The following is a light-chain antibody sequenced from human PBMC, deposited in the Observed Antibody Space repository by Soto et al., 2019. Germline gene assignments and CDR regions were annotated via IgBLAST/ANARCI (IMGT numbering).Light chain of an antibody. CDR3: QSYDTSLSAVV. Sequence: QSALTQPPSASGAPGQRVTISCTGSSSDIGAGYRVRWYQQVPGTAPKLLIYDNTNRPSGVSARFSGSKSGTSASLAITGLQAEDEADYYCQSYDTSLSAVVFGGGTKVTVL. CDR2: DNT. J-gene: IGLJ2*01. CDR1: SSDIGAGYR. V-gene: IGLV1-40*01.